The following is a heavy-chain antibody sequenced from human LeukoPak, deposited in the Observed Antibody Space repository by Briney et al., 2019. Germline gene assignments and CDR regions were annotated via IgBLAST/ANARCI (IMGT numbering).Heavy chain of an antibody. V-gene: IGHV4-59*01. CDR1: GGSISSYY. CDR3: ARFGPYDFWSGYYLSNWFDP. J-gene: IGHJ5*02. CDR2: IYYSGST. Sequence: SETLSLTCTVSGGSISSYYWSWIRQPPGKGLEWIGYIYYSGSTNYNPSLKSRVTISVDTSKNQFSLKLSSVTAADTAVYYCARFGPYDFWSGYYLSNWFDPRGQGTLVTVSS. D-gene: IGHD3-3*01.